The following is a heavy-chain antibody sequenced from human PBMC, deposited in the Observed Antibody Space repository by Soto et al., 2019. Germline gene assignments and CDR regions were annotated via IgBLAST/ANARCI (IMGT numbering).Heavy chain of an antibody. CDR3: ASGKSRDGCKNNHFDY. Sequence: PGESLKISCNGSGYSFTSYWIGWVRQMPGKGLEWMGIIYPGDSDTRYSPSFQGQVTISADKSISTAYLQWSSLKASDTAMYYCASGKSRDGCKNNHFDYWGQGTLVTVSS. V-gene: IGHV5-51*01. CDR1: GYSFTSYW. D-gene: IGHD6-19*01. CDR2: IYPGDSDT. J-gene: IGHJ4*02.